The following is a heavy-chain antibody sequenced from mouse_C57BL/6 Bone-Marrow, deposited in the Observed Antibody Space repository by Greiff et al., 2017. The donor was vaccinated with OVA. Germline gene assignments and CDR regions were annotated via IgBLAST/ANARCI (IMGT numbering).Heavy chain of an antibody. V-gene: IGHV14-4*01. CDR2: IDPENGDT. D-gene: IGHD1-1*01. J-gene: IGHJ1*03. CDR3: TTPIYYGSSRYFDV. CDR1: GFNIKDDY. Sequence: SGAELVRPGASVKLSCTASGFNIKDDYMHWVKQRPEQGLEWIGWIDPENGDTEYASKFQGKATITADTSSNTAYLQLSSLTSEDTAVYYCTTPIYYGSSRYFDVWGTGTTVTVSS.